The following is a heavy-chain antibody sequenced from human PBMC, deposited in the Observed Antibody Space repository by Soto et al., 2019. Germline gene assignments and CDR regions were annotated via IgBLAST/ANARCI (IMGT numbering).Heavy chain of an antibody. V-gene: IGHV4-31*03. CDR3: ARRTYSSRSSSTYYFDY. J-gene: IGHJ4*02. Sequence: SETLSLTCTVSGGSISSGGYYWSWIRQHPGKGLEWIGYIYYSGSTYYNPSLKSRVTISVDTSKNQFSLKLSSVTAADTAVYYCARRTYSSRSSSTYYFDYWGQGTLVTVSS. D-gene: IGHD6-6*01. CDR1: GGSISSGGYY. CDR2: IYYSGST.